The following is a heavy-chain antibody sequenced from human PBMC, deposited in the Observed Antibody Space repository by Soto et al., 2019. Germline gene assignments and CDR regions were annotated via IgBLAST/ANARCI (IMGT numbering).Heavy chain of an antibody. V-gene: IGHV1-3*01. CDR3: ARGRQWLVRGSDY. CDR1: GYTFTSYA. Sequence: QVQLVQSGAEVKKPGASVKVSCKASGYTFTSYAMHWVRQAPGQRLEWMGWINAGNGNTKYSQKFQGRVTITRDTSASTAYRELSSLRSEDTAVYYCARGRQWLVRGSDYWGQGTLVTVSS. CDR2: INAGNGNT. D-gene: IGHD6-19*01. J-gene: IGHJ4*02.